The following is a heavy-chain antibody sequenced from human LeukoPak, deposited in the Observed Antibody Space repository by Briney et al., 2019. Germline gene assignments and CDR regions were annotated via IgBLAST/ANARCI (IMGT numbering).Heavy chain of an antibody. Sequence: GGSLGLSCAASGFTFSSYAMSWVRQAPGKGLEWVSGISGSGGSTYYADSVKGRFTISRDNSKNTLYLQMISLRAEDTAVYYCAKARRIQLWLSWGQGTLVTVSS. CDR3: AKARRIQLWLS. CDR1: GFTFSSYA. D-gene: IGHD5-18*01. V-gene: IGHV3-23*01. J-gene: IGHJ5*02. CDR2: ISGSGGST.